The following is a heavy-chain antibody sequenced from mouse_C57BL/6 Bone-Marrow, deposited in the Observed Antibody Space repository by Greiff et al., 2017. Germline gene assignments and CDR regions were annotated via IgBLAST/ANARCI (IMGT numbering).Heavy chain of an antibody. Sequence: VQLQQPGAELVKPGASVKLSCKASGYTFTSYWMHWVKQRPGRGLEWIGRIDPNSGGTKYNEKFKSKATLTVDKPSSTAYMQLSSLTSEDSAVYYCARGDTTVVAKGYYFDYWGQGTTLTVSS. J-gene: IGHJ2*01. D-gene: IGHD1-1*01. CDR1: GYTFTSYW. V-gene: IGHV1-72*01. CDR2: IDPNSGGT. CDR3: ARGDTTVVAKGYYFDY.